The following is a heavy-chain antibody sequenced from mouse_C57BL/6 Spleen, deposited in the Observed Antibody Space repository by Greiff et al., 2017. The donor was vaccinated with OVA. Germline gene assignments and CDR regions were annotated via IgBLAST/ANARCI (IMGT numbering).Heavy chain of an antibody. Sequence: EVQLQQSGPGLVKPSQSLSLTCSVTGYSITSGYYWNWIRQFPGNKLEWMGYISYDGSNNYNPSLKNRISITRDTAKNQFFLKLNSVTTEDTATYYCARDEGLRRVAMDYWGQGTSVTVSS. D-gene: IGHD2-4*01. CDR1: GYSITSGYY. CDR2: ISYDGSN. V-gene: IGHV3-6*01. J-gene: IGHJ4*01. CDR3: ARDEGLRRVAMDY.